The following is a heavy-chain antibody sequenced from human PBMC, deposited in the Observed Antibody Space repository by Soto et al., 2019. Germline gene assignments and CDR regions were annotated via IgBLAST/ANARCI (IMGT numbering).Heavy chain of an antibody. D-gene: IGHD4-17*01. Sequence: QVQLVQSGAEVKKPGSSVKVSCKASGGTSSSYTISWVRQSPGQGLEWMGRIIPLLGIVKYSQKFQGRVTITADRSSKTAYMELSSLRSEDTAVYYCARGTTVPTYFVDHWGQGYLLTGSS. CDR1: GGTSSSYT. CDR3: ARGTTVPTYFVDH. J-gene: IGHJ4*02. V-gene: IGHV1-69*02. CDR2: IIPLLGIV.